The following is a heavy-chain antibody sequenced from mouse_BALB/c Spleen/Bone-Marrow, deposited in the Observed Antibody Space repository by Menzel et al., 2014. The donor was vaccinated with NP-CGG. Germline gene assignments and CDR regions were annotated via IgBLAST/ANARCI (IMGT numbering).Heavy chain of an antibody. Sequence: EVKLMESGGGLVQPGGSRKLSCAASGFTFSSFGMHWVRQAPEKGLEWVAYISSGSSTIFYADTVKGRFTVSGDNPKNTLFLQMTSLRSEDTAMYFCTRGGNWDDFDSWGQGTTLTVSS. D-gene: IGHD4-1*01. CDR1: GFTFSSFG. CDR3: TRGGNWDDFDS. J-gene: IGHJ2*01. V-gene: IGHV5-17*02. CDR2: ISSGSSTI.